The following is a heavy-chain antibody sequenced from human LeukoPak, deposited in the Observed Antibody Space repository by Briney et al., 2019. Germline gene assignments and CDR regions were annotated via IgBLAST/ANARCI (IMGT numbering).Heavy chain of an antibody. CDR1: GGTFSSYA. J-gene: IGHJ5*02. Sequence: SVKVSCTASGGTFSSYAISWVRQAPGQGLEWTGGIIPIFGTANYAQKFQGRVTITADESTSTAYMELSSLRSEDTAVYYCAMGGSSSLANWFDPWGQGTLVTVSS. V-gene: IGHV1-69*13. CDR2: IIPIFGTA. D-gene: IGHD6-6*01. CDR3: AMGGSSSLANWFDP.